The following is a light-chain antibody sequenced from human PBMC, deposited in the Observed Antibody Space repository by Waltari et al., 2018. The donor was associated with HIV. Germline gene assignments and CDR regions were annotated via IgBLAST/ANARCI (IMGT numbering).Light chain of an antibody. CDR2: NND. CDR1: YSNIGSNT. Sequence: QSLLPQPSSASGTPGQRVTISCSGSYSNIGSNTVNWHQQLPGSAPRALIYNNDQRPSGVPDRFSGSKSGTSASLAISGLQSEDQGDYYCASWDDKLDGWVFGGGTRLTVL. J-gene: IGLJ3*02. CDR3: ASWDDKLDGWV. V-gene: IGLV1-44*01.